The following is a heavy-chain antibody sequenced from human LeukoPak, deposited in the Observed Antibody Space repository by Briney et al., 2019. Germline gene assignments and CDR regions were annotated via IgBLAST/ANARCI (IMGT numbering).Heavy chain of an antibody. CDR2: IIPIFGTA. Sequence: ASVKVSCKASGGTFSSYAISWVRQAPGQGLEWMGGIIPIFGTANYAQKFQGRVTITADKSTSTAYMELSSLRSEDTAVYYCAREIAPVDSSSWYPIGYWGQGTLVTVSS. J-gene: IGHJ4*02. CDR1: GGTFSSYA. D-gene: IGHD6-13*01. CDR3: AREIAPVDSSSWYPIGY. V-gene: IGHV1-69*06.